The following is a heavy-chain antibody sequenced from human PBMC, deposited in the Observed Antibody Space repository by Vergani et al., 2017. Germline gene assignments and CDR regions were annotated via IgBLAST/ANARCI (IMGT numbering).Heavy chain of an antibody. CDR3: ARGQWLPTLSFDY. V-gene: IGHV1-69*01. J-gene: IGHJ4*02. CDR1: GDTFSSFA. Sequence: QVQLVQSGAELKRPGSSVKVSCKASGDTFSSFAFSWVRQAPGQGLEWIGGIIPIFRTSNYAQKFQGRVTLTADESTSTAYMELSSLTSEDTAVYYCARGQWLPTLSFDYWGQGTLVTVSS. CDR2: IIPIFRTS. D-gene: IGHD6-19*01.